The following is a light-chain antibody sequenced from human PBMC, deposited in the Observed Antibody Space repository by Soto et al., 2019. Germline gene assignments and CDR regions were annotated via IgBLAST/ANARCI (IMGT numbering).Light chain of an antibody. J-gene: IGLJ1*01. Sequence: QSALTQPPSASGSPGQSVTISCTGTSSDVGSYNYVSWYQQHPGKAPKLMIYELFKRPSGVPDRFSGSKSDNTASLTVSGLQAEDEADYYCSSYAGSNNYVFGTGTKLTVL. CDR3: SSYAGSNNYV. CDR2: ELF. CDR1: SSDVGSYNY. V-gene: IGLV2-8*01.